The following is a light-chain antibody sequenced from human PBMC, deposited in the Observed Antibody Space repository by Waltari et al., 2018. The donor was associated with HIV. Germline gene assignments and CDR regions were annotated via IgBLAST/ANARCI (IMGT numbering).Light chain of an antibody. CDR3: YQRSDWPRT. Sequence: EIVLTQSPATLSLSPGERATLSCRASQSVSVYLAWYQQKPGQAPRLLIYDASNRATGIPVRFSGSGSGTDCTLTSSSLEPEDFAVYYCYQRSDWPRTFGQGTKVEIK. CDR1: QSVSVY. V-gene: IGKV3-11*01. CDR2: DAS. J-gene: IGKJ1*01.